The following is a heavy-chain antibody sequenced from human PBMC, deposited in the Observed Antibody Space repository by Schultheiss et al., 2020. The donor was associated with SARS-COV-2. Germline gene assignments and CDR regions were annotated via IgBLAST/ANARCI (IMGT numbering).Heavy chain of an antibody. D-gene: IGHD4-17*01. CDR1: GGSISSYY. J-gene: IGHJ2*01. Sequence: SETLSLTCTVSGGSISSYYWSWIRQPAGKGLEWIGRIYTSGSTNYNPSLKSRVTMSVDTSKNQFSLKLSSVTAADTAVYYCARVLRTTVTAYWYFDLWGRGTLVTVSS. V-gene: IGHV4-4*07. CDR2: IYTSGST. CDR3: ARVLRTTVTAYWYFDL.